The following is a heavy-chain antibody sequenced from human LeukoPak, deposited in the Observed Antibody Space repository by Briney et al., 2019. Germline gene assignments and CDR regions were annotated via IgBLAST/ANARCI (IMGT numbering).Heavy chain of an antibody. CDR2: INSGSTYI. CDR3: ARVSLGNNYGSGSYDY. J-gene: IGHJ4*02. CDR1: GFSLSIYA. D-gene: IGHD3-10*01. Sequence: GGSLRLSCAASGFSLSIYAMNWVRQAPGKGLEWVSSINSGSTYINYADSVKGRFTISRDNAENSLYLQMSSLRAEDTAVYYCARVSLGNNYGSGSYDYWGQGTQVTVSS. V-gene: IGHV3-21*01.